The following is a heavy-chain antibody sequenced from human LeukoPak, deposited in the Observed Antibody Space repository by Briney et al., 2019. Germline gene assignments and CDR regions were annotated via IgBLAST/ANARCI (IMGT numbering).Heavy chain of an antibody. D-gene: IGHD3-10*01. CDR1: GFTVSSNY. CDR2: ISSSSSTI. Sequence: GGSLRLSCAASGFTVSSNYMSWVRQAPGKGLEWVSYISSSSSTIYYADSVKGRFTISRDNAKNSLYLQMNSLRDEDTAVYYCARDSEITMVRGVTNNADYWGQGTLVTVSS. J-gene: IGHJ4*02. V-gene: IGHV3-48*02. CDR3: ARDSEITMVRGVTNNADY.